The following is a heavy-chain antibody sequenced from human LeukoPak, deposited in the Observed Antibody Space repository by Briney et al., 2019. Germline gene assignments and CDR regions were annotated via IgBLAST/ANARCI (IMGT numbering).Heavy chain of an antibody. CDR3: ARSITMVRGAPNY. D-gene: IGHD3-10*01. V-gene: IGHV1-69*04. CDR2: NIPILGIA. Sequence: ASVKVSCKASGGTFSSYAISWVRQAPGQGLEWMGRNIPILGIANYAQKFQGRVTITADKSTSTAYMELSSLRSEDTAVYYCARSITMVRGAPNYWGQGTLVTVSS. J-gene: IGHJ4*02. CDR1: GGTFSSYA.